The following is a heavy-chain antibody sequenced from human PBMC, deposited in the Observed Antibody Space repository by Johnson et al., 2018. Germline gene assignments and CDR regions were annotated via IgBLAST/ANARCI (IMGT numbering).Heavy chain of an antibody. CDR3: ARSIGCNGGICYPY. CDR1: GLTISGSA. D-gene: IGHD2-15*01. J-gene: IGHJ4*02. Sequence: VQLVQSGGGLVQPGGSLKLSCAVSGLTISGSAVHWVRQASGKGLEWVGRIRSKVNSYATAYAESVKGRFTISRDDSKNTAYLKMNSLKTEDTAVYYCARSIGCNGGICYPYWGQGTLVTVSS. CDR2: IRSKVNSYAT. V-gene: IGHV3-73*01.